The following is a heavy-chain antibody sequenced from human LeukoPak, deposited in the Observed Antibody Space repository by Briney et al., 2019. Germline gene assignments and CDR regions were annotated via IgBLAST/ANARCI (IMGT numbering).Heavy chain of an antibody. V-gene: IGHV4-34*01. CDR3: ASNCSGGSCYRTYYYGMDV. J-gene: IGHJ6*04. CDR2: INHSGST. CDR1: GGSFSGYY. Sequence: SETLSLTCAVYGGSFSGYYWSWIRQPPGKGLEGIGEINHSGSTNYNPSLKSRVTISVDTSKNQFSLKLSSVTAADTAVYYCASNCSGGSCYRTYYYGMDVWGKGTTVTVSS. D-gene: IGHD2-15*01.